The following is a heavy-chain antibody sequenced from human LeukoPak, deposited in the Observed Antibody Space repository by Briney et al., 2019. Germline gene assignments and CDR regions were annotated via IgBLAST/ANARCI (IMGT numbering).Heavy chain of an antibody. J-gene: IGHJ4*02. CDR3: ARSYDSSGYWDGGFDY. D-gene: IGHD3-22*01. Sequence: PGGSLRLSCAASGFTFSSYGMHWVRQAPGKGLEWVAVIWYDGSNKYYADSVKGRFTISRDNSKNTLYLQMNSLRAEDTAVYYCARSYDSSGYWDGGFDYWGQGTLVTVSS. CDR2: IWYDGSNK. V-gene: IGHV3-33*01. CDR1: GFTFSSYG.